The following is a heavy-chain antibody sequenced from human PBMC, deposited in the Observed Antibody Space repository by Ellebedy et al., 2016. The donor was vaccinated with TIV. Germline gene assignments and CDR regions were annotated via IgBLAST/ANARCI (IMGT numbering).Heavy chain of an antibody. CDR3: AKLGSSHYFDY. CDR1: GFTFGDFG. D-gene: IGHD6-6*01. Sequence: SLKISXAASGFTFGDFGMNWVRQVPGKGLEWVAGINWNSLYIAYADSVKGRFTISRDNANNSVYLQMDNLRPEDTARYYCAKLGSSHYFDYWGQGTLVTVSS. CDR2: INWNSLYI. V-gene: IGHV3-9*01. J-gene: IGHJ4*02.